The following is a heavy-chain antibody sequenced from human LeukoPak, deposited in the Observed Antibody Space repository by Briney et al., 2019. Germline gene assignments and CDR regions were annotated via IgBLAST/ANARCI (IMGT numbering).Heavy chain of an antibody. CDR2: IYYSGST. D-gene: IGHD3-10*01. Sequence: SGTLSLTRTVSLGSLTSYYWSWLRPPPGKGLEGIGYIYYSGSTNYNPALKSRVTISVDTYKNQFSLKVSSVTTADTAVYYCASNYYGSWSLDYWGQGNLVTVSS. CDR1: LGSLTSYY. CDR3: ASNYYGSWSLDY. V-gene: IGHV4-59*08. J-gene: IGHJ4*02.